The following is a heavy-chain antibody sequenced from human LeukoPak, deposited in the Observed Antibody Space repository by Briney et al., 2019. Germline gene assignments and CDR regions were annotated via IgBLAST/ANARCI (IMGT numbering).Heavy chain of an antibody. CDR3: ARVRYCSSTSCFAYFDY. CDR2: ISYDGSNK. V-gene: IGHV3-30*04. J-gene: IGHJ4*02. D-gene: IGHD2-2*01. CDR1: GFTFSSYA. Sequence: GGSLRLSCAASGFTFSSYAMHWVRQAPGKGLEWVAVISYDGSNKYYADSVKGRFTISRDNSKNTLYLQMNRLRAEDTAVYYCARVRYCSSTSCFAYFDYWGQGTLVTVSS.